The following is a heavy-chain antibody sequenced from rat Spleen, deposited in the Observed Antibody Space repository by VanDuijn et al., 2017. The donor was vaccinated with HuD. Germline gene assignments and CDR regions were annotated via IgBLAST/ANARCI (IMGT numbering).Heavy chain of an antibody. CDR3: TRAESSPGWFAY. V-gene: IGHV5-27*01. D-gene: IGHD1-2*01. J-gene: IGHJ3*01. CDR2: ISPSGGST. Sequence: EVQLVESGGGLVQPGRSLKLSCAASGFTFSNYYMAWVRQAPTKGLEWVASISPSGGSTYYPDSVKGRFTISRDNAKSTLYLQMNSLRSEDTATYYCTRAESSPGWFAYWGQGTLVTVSS. CDR1: GFTFSNYY.